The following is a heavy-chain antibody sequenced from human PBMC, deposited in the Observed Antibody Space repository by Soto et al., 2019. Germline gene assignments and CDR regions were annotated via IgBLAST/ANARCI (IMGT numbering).Heavy chain of an antibody. J-gene: IGHJ5*02. CDR1: GDSVSSNSAA. CDR3: ARSPPDPPNWFDP. CDR2: TYYRSKWYN. Sequence: SQTLSLTCAISGDSVSSNSAAWNWIRQSPSSGLEWLGRTYYRSKWYNDYAVSVKSRITINPDTSKNQFSLQLNSVTPEDTAVYYCARSPPDPPNWFDPWGQGTLVTVSS. V-gene: IGHV6-1*01.